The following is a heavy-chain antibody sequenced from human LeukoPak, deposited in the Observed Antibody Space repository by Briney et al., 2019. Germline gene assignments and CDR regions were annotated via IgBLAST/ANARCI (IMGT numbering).Heavy chain of an antibody. Sequence: ASVKVSCKASGYTFTSYYMHWVRQAPGQGLEWMGITNPSGGSTSYAQKFQGRITMTRDTSTGTVYMELSSLRSEDTAVYYCARGLGSGSYYGYWGQGTLVTVSS. CDR1: GYTFTSYY. J-gene: IGHJ4*02. D-gene: IGHD1-26*01. V-gene: IGHV1-46*01. CDR3: ARGLGSGSYYGY. CDR2: TNPSGGST.